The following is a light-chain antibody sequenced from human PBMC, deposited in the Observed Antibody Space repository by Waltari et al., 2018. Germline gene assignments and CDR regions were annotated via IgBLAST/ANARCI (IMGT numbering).Light chain of an antibody. V-gene: IGKV1-9*01. J-gene: IGKJ2*01. CDR3: QHLNSYPVT. CDR2: TAS. CDR1: QCISSY. Sequence: DIQLTHSPSFLSASVGDRVTITCRASQCISSYLAWYQQKPGKAPKLLIYTASTLQSGVPSRFSGSGSGTEFTLTISSLQPGDFATYYCQHLNSYPVTFGQGTKLEIK.